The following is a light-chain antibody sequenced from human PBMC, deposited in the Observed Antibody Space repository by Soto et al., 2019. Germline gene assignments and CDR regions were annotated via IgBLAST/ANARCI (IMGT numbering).Light chain of an antibody. Sequence: VMSQSPDTLSWSPGERVTLSCRASQDIRSSLAWHQQKPGQAPRLLIYGASIRATGVPATFSGSGSGTEFTLSFSSLHSEHLVLYCCEDASIWRLSFDGGTK. CDR2: GAS. CDR3: EDASIWRLS. CDR1: QDIRSS. J-gene: IGKJ4*01. V-gene: IGKV3-15*01.